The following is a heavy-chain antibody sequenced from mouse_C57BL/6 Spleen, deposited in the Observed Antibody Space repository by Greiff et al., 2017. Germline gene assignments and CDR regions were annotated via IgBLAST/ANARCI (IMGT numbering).Heavy chain of an antibody. CDR1: GYTFTDYY. Sequence: EVKLQQSGPELVKPGASVKISCKASGYTFTDYYMHWVKQSHGQSLEWIGDINPNNGGTSYNQKFKGKATLTVDKSSSTAYMELRSLTSEDSAVYYCARAGDYDGFAYWGQGTLVTVSA. CDR2: INPNNGGT. J-gene: IGHJ3*01. CDR3: ARAGDYDGFAY. D-gene: IGHD2-4*01. V-gene: IGHV1-26*01.